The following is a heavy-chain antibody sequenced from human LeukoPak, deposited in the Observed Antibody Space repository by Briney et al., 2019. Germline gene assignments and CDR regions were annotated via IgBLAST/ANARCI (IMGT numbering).Heavy chain of an antibody. V-gene: IGHV1-18*04. Sequence: GASVKVSCKASGYTFTSYGISWVRQAPGQGLERMGWISAYNGYTNYAQRLQGRVTMTTDTSTSTAYMELRSQSSDDTAVYYCARVARYSYGYIDYWGQGTLVTVSS. D-gene: IGHD5-18*01. CDR1: GYTFTSYG. J-gene: IGHJ4*02. CDR3: ARVARYSYGYIDY. CDR2: ISAYNGYT.